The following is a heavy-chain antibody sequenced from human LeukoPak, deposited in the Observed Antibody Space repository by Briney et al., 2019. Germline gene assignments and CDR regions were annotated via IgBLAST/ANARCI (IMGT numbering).Heavy chain of an antibody. V-gene: IGHV3-30-3*01. J-gene: IGHJ4*02. CDR1: GFTFSNYR. CDR2: ALYDGSNK. CDR3: ARSPFLENINSWYGVFDY. Sequence: GGPLRLSCAASGFTFSNYRMNWVRKAPGKGLEWLAVALYDGSNKYYADSVQGRFTVSRDNSKNTLYLQMNSLRIEDTAVYYCARSPFLENINSWYGVFDYCGQGTLVTVSS. D-gene: IGHD6-13*01.